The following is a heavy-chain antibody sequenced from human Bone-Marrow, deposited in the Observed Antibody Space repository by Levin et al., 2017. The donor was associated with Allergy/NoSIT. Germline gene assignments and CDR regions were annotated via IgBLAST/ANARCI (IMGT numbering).Heavy chain of an antibody. CDR3: ARDYYGSGIAVYFDY. J-gene: IGHJ4*02. D-gene: IGHD3-10*01. CDR1: GFTFSSYG. CDR2: IWYDGSNK. V-gene: IGHV3-33*01. Sequence: GGSLRLSCAASGFTFSSYGMHWVRQAPGKGLEWVAVIWYDGSNKYYADSVKGRFTISRDNSKNTLYLQMNSLRAEDTAVYYCARDYYGSGIAVYFDYWGQGTLVTVSS.